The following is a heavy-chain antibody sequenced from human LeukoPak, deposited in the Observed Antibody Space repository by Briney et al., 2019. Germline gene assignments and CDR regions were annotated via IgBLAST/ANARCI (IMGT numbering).Heavy chain of an antibody. D-gene: IGHD3-22*01. CDR3: AKKAEMYDSSGYLDF. J-gene: IGHJ4*02. CDR1: GFTFSSYA. V-gene: IGHV3-23*01. Sequence: GGSLRLSCAASGFTFSSYAMSWVRQAPGKGLEWVSTIGAGGGTAYYTDSVKGRFTISRDNSKNTLYLQMNSLRAEDTAIYYCAKKAEMYDSSGYLDFWGQGTLVTVSS. CDR2: IGAGGGTA.